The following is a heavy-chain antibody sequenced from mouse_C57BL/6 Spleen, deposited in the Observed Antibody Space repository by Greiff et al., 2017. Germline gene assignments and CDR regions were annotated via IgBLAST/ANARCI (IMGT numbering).Heavy chain of an antibody. Sequence: EVQLQQSGPGLVKPSQSLSLTCSVTGYSITSGYSWNWIRQFPGNKLEWMGYISYDGSNNYNPSLENRISITRDTSKNQFFLKLNSVTTEDTATYYCARFYYGNYGFDDGGQGTTLTVSS. V-gene: IGHV3-6*01. J-gene: IGHJ2*01. CDR2: ISYDGSN. CDR1: GYSITSGYS. D-gene: IGHD2-1*01. CDR3: ARFYYGNYGFDD.